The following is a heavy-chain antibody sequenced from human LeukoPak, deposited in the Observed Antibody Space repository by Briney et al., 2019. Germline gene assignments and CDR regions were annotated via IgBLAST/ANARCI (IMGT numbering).Heavy chain of an antibody. CDR1: GFTFSTYW. CDR3: AKDQGGVLNYDYVWGSEGLVDV. D-gene: IGHD3-16*01. Sequence: GGSLRLSRAASGFTFSTYWMHWVRQAPGKGLVWVSAISGSGGSTYYADSVKGRFTISRDNSKNTLYLQMNSLRAEDTAVYYCAKDQGGVLNYDYVWGSEGLVDVWGQGTTVTVSS. J-gene: IGHJ6*02. V-gene: IGHV3-23*01. CDR2: ISGSGGST.